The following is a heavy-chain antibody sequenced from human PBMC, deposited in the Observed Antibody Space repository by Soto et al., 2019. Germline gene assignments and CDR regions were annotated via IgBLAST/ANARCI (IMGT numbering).Heavy chain of an antibody. CDR2: IYYSGST. CDR1: GGSISSYY. V-gene: IGHV4-59*01. J-gene: IGHJ4*02. CDR3: ARDRVDTARALVY. D-gene: IGHD5-18*01. Sequence: QVQLQESGPGLVKPSETLSLTCTVSGGSISSYYWSWIRQPPGKGLEWVGYIYYSGSTNYNPSLKSRVTKSVDTSKNLFSLKMSCVTAADTAVYYCARDRVDTARALVYWGQGTLVTVSS.